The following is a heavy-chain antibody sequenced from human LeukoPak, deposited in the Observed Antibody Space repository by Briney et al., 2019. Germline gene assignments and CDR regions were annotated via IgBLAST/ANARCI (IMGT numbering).Heavy chain of an antibody. CDR3: ARDPRRVVPAAFFFDY. J-gene: IGHJ4*02. CDR2: ISGSGGST. Sequence: GGSLRLSCAASGFMFSNFAMSWVRQAPGKGLEWVSGISGSGGSTYYADSVKGRLTISRDNSKNTLYLQMNSLRAEDTAIYYCARDPRRVVPAAFFFDYWGQGTLVTVSS. V-gene: IGHV3-23*01. CDR1: GFMFSNFA. D-gene: IGHD2-2*01.